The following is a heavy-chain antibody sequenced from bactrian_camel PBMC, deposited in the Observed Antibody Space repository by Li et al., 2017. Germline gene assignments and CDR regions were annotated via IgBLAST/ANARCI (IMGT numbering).Heavy chain of an antibody. CDR2: IGSRGDVI. V-gene: IGHV3S40*01. Sequence: DVQLVESGGGLVQPGGSLRLSCAVSGFSSSRAYMSWVRQAPGKGLEWVSTIGSRGDVIVYADSVKGRFTISRDNAKNTLYLQLTSLKTEDTAIYYCANLWGGFLANWGQGTQVTVS. CDR1: GFSSSRAY. D-gene: IGHD5*01. J-gene: IGHJ4*01. CDR3: ANLWGGFLAN.